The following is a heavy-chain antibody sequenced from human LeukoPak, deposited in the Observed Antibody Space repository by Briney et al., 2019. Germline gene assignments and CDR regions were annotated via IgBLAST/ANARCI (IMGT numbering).Heavy chain of an antibody. CDR3: ARPRIVVVTMYYFDY. CDR1: GFTFSSYA. D-gene: IGHD3-22*01. Sequence: GGSLRLSCAASGFTFSSYAMSWVRQAPGKGLEWVSAISGSGGSTYYADSVKGRFTISRDNSKNTLYLQMNSLRAEDTAVYYCARPRIVVVTMYYFDYWGQGTLVTVSS. J-gene: IGHJ4*02. V-gene: IGHV3-23*01. CDR2: ISGSGGST.